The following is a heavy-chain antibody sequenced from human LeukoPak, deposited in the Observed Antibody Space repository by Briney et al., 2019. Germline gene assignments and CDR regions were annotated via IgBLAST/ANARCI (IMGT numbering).Heavy chain of an antibody. J-gene: IGHJ4*02. D-gene: IGHD3/OR15-3a*01. Sequence: PSGTLSLTCAVSGGSISSSNWRSWVRQPPGKGLEWIGEIYHSGSTNYNPSLKSRVTISVDKSKNQFSLKLSSVTAADTAVYYCARMISDFEASYSLDYWGQGTLVTVSS. CDR1: GGSISSSNW. V-gene: IGHV4-4*02. CDR2: IYHSGST. CDR3: ARMISDFEASYSLDY.